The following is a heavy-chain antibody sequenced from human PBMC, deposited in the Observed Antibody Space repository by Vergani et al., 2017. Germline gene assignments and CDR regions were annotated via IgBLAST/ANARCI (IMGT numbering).Heavy chain of an antibody. CDR2: INPNSGGT. J-gene: IGHJ4*02. CDR3: ARGPPISILEWLLPFDY. V-gene: IGHV1-2*04. Sequence: QVQLVQSGAEVKKPGASVKVSCKASGYTFTGYYMHWVRQAPGQGLEWMGWINPNSGGTNYAQKFQGWVTMTRDTSSSTAYMELSRLRSDDTAVYYCARGPPISILEWLLPFDYWGQGTLVTVSS. CDR1: GYTFTGYY. D-gene: IGHD3-3*01.